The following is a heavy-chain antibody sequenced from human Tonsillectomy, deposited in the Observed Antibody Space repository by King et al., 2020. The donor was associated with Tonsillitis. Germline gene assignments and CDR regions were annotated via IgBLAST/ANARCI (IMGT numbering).Heavy chain of an antibody. V-gene: IGHV4-31*01. CDR3: AREVVV. J-gene: IGHJ4*02. Sequence: QLQESGPGLVKPSQTLSLTCTVSGDSISSDNYYWSWIRQSPGKGLEWIGYILHSGSTYYNPSLKSLVTMSVDTSKNQFSLKLTSVTAADTAVYYCAREVVVWSQGTLVTVSS. D-gene: IGHD2-15*01. CDR1: GDSISSDNYY. CDR2: ILHSGST.